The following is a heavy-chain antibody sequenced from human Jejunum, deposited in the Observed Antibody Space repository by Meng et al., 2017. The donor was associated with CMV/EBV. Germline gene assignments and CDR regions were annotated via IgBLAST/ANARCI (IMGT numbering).Heavy chain of an antibody. Sequence: CGVSGFTFSSDTMNWVRQAPGKGLEWVSSISSSRDFTYYADSVKGRFTISRDNAKKSLFLQMNSLRAEDTAIYYCVRGSDFRYGMDVWGQGTMVTVSS. J-gene: IGHJ6*02. V-gene: IGHV3-21*01. CDR1: GFTFSSDT. D-gene: IGHD3-3*01. CDR3: VRGSDFRYGMDV. CDR2: ISSSRDFT.